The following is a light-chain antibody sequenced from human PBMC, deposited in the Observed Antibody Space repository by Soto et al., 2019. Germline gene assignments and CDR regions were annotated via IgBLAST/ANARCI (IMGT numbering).Light chain of an antibody. V-gene: IGKV3-11*01. J-gene: IGKJ5*01. Sequence: EIVLTQSPATLSLSPGERATLSCRASQSVSSSLAWYQQKSGQAPRLLIYDASSRATGIPARFSGSGSGTDFTLTISSLEPEDCALYYCQQRSDWPITFGQGTRLEIK. CDR3: QQRSDWPIT. CDR2: DAS. CDR1: QSVSSS.